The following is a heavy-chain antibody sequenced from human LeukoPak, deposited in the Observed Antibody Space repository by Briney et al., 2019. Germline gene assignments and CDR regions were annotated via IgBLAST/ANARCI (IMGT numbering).Heavy chain of an antibody. D-gene: IGHD6-19*01. V-gene: IGHV1-46*01. CDR3: ARSQNPKGLAVAGPFDY. J-gene: IGHJ4*02. CDR2: INPSGGYT. CDR1: GYTLTDYY. Sequence: EASVKVSCKASGYTLTDYYLHWVRQAPGQGLEWMGIINPSGGYTSYAQRFQGRVTMTTDTSASTVNMEVSSLRSEDTAVYYCARSQNPKGLAVAGPFDYWGQGTPVTVSS.